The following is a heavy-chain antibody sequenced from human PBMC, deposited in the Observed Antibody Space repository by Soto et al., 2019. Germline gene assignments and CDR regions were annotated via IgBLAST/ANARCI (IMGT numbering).Heavy chain of an antibody. Sequence: SETLSLTCTASGGSMSTYYWLWIRQAPGQGLEWIGYIYSSGNTNYNPSLKSRVAISVDPSKNQFSLKLTSVTAADTAMYYCARPKTIGAAAGKGWFDPWGQGTLVTVSS. CDR2: IYSSGNT. CDR3: ARPKTIGAAAGKGWFDP. D-gene: IGHD6-13*01. V-gene: IGHV4-4*08. CDR1: GGSMSTYY. J-gene: IGHJ5*02.